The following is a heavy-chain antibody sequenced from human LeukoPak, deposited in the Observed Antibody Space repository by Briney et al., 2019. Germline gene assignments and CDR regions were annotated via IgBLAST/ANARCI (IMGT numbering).Heavy chain of an antibody. Sequence: ASVKVSCKASGYTFTSYGISWVRQAPGQGLEWMGWISAYNGNTNYAQKLQGRVTMTTDTSTSTAYMELRSLRSDDTAVYYCARDYGSGWVPTYWYFDLWGRGTLVTVSS. CDR2: ISAYNGNT. J-gene: IGHJ2*01. CDR3: ARDYGSGWVPTYWYFDL. D-gene: IGHD6-19*01. V-gene: IGHV1-18*01. CDR1: GYTFTSYG.